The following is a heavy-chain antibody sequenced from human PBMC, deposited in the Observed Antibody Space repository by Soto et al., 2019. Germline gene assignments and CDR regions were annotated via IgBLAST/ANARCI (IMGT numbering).Heavy chain of an antibody. D-gene: IGHD3-22*01. V-gene: IGHV3-53*01. J-gene: IGHJ3*02. Sequence: GGSLRLSCEASGFTVSSTYMSWVRQAPGKGLEWVSFIYSGGSTSYADSVKGRFIISRDSSKNTLYLQMNSLRAEDTAVYYCARGPLFYDSWGYPAHIFDILGQGTMVTVSS. CDR3: ARGPLFYDSWGYPAHIFDI. CDR2: IYSGGST. CDR1: GFTVSSTY.